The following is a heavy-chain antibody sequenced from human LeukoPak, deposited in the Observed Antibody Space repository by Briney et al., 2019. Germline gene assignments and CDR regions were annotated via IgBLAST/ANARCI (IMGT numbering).Heavy chain of an antibody. CDR3: AREEMATTALDY. V-gene: IGHV3-53*01. D-gene: IGHD5-24*01. J-gene: IGHJ4*02. Sequence: GGSLRLSCAASGFTVSSNYMSWVRQAPGKGLEWVSVIYSGGSTYYADSVKGRFTISRDNSKNTLYLQMNSLRAEDTAVYYCAREEMATTALDYWGQGTLVTVSS. CDR1: GFTVSSNY. CDR2: IYSGGST.